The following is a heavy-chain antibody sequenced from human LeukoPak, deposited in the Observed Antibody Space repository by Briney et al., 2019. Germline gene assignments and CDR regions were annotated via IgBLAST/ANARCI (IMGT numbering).Heavy chain of an antibody. D-gene: IGHD1-14*01. CDR2: IYSGGST. J-gene: IGHJ3*02. V-gene: IGHV3-53*01. CDR3: ARENLPNPGAFDI. Sequence: GGSLRLSCAASGFTVSSNYMSWVRQAPGKGLEWVSVIYSGGSTYYADSVKGRFTISRDNSKNTLYLQMNSLGAEDTAVYYCARENLPNPGAFDIWGQGTMVTVSS. CDR1: GFTVSSNY.